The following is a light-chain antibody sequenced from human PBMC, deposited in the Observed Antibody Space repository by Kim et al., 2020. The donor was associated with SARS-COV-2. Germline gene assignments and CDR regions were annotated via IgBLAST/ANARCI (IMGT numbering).Light chain of an antibody. Sequence: GQKVINSGPAGHSNNGRNYVSWYQQPPGTTPKLLIYEDMNRPTWIPDRCSGSKSGTSATMAITGLQTGDEAEYLCGTWDTSLSAGVFGTGTKVTVL. V-gene: IGLV1-51*02. CDR3: GTWDTSLSAGV. CDR1: HSNNGRNY. CDR2: EDM. J-gene: IGLJ1*01.